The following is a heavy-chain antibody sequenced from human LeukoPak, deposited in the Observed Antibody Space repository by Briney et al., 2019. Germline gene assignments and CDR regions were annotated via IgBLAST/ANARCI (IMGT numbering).Heavy chain of an antibody. Sequence: GGSLRLSCVASGFSFSSYTMHWVRQAPGKGLEWAALISYDASNKYYADSVKGRFTISRDSSKNMVYLQMNSLRAEDTAVYYCARVFTPNLIFPRQKNAFDIWGQGTMVTVSS. CDR3: ARVFTPNLIFPRQKNAFDI. V-gene: IGHV3-30*04. CDR1: GFSFSSYT. D-gene: IGHD3-3*01. J-gene: IGHJ3*02. CDR2: ISYDASNK.